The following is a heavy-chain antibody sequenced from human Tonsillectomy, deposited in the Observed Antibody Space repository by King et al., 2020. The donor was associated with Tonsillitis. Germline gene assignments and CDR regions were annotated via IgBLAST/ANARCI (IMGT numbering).Heavy chain of an antibody. CDR2: ISSSGSTI. J-gene: IGHJ4*02. CDR1: GFTFSDYY. Sequence: VQLVESGGGLVKPGGSLRLSCAASGFTFSDYYMSWSRQAPGKGLEWGSYISSSGSTIYSSDSVKGRFTISREHAKNSLYLQMNSLRAEDTAVYYCARDTYYYDSSGYYPGYWGQGTLVTVSS. CDR3: ARDTYYYDSSGYYPGY. D-gene: IGHD3-22*01. V-gene: IGHV3-11*01.